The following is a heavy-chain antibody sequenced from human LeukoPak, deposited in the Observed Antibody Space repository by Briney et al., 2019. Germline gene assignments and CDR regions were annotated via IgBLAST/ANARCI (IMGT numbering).Heavy chain of an antibody. Sequence: SETLSLTCTVSGVSISSDYWYWSWIRQPPGKGLEWIGYINHSGRTNYNPSLKSRVIISLDTSKNQVSLNLSSVTAADTAVYHCARRLRYSGSSGYYFDYWGQGTLVTVSS. CDR3: ARRLRYSGSSGYYFDY. CDR1: GVSISSDY. V-gene: IGHV4-59*01. D-gene: IGHD1-26*01. J-gene: IGHJ4*02. CDR2: INHSGRT.